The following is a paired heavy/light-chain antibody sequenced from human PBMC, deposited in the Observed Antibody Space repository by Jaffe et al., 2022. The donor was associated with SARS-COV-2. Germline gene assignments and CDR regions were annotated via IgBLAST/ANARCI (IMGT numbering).Light chain of an antibody. Sequence: QSALTQPPSVSGSPGQSVTVSCTGTSSDVGNYNRVSWYQQPPGTAPKLMIYEVSNRPSGVPDRFSGSKSGNTASLTISGLQSEDEADYYCSSYTTSGTYVFGTGTKVTVL. CDR1: SSDVGNYNR. J-gene: IGLJ1*01. CDR3: SSYTTSGTYV. V-gene: IGLV2-18*02. CDR2: EVS.
Heavy chain of an antibody. CDR1: GGSISISNYY. CDR2: IYHSGST. CDR3: ARLESYYHYYIDV. V-gene: IGHV4-39*01. Sequence: QLQLQESGPGLVKPSETLSLTCTVSGGSISISNYYWGWIRQPPGKGLEWIAMIYHSGSTYYDPSLRSRVTISVDKSENQFSLRLTSVTAADTAVYYCARLESYYHYYIDVWGRGTTVAVSS. J-gene: IGHJ6*03.